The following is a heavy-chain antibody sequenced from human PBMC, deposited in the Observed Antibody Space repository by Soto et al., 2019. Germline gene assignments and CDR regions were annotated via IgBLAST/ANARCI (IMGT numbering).Heavy chain of an antibody. CDR3: ARDIRSREPDDYYMDV. CDR2: ISSSGSTI. CDR1: GFTFSDYY. V-gene: IGHV3-11*01. D-gene: IGHD1-26*01. Sequence: PGGSLRLSCAASGFTFSDYYMSWIRQAPGKGLEWVSYISSSGSTIYYADSVKGRFTISRDNAKNSLYLQMNSLRAEDTAVYYCARDIRSREPDDYYMDVWGKGTTVTVSS. J-gene: IGHJ6*03.